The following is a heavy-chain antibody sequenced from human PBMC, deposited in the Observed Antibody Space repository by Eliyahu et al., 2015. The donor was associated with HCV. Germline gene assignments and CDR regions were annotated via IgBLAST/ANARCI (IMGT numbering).Heavy chain of an antibody. Sequence: EVQLVESGGGLVQPGRSLRLSCAASGFXFDDYAMHWVRQAPGKGLEWVSGISWNSGSIGYADSVKGRFTISRDNAKNSLYLQMNSLRAEDTALYYCAKDQSHDPNWYFDLWGRGTLVTVSS. CDR2: ISWNSGSI. CDR1: GFXFDDYA. CDR3: AKDQSHDPNWYFDL. J-gene: IGHJ2*01. V-gene: IGHV3-9*01.